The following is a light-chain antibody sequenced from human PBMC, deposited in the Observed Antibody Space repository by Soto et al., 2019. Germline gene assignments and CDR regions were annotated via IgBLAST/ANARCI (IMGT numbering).Light chain of an antibody. Sequence: IVMTQSPLSLSVTPGEAASISCMSSARLLHKNEYNYVDWYMQQPGQSPQLLIYLGSNRASGVPDRFSGSGSDTYFTLVISRVEADDLGVYYCMLPLEYFRTFGQGTKVEIK. J-gene: IGKJ1*01. V-gene: IGKV2-28*01. CDR1: ARLLHKNEYNY. CDR3: MLPLEYFRT. CDR2: LGS.